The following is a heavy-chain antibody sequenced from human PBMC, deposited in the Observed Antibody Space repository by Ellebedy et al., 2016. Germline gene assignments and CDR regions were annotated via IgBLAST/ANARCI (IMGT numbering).Heavy chain of an antibody. Sequence: SETLSLTXTVSGGSIISANHLWSWLRQRPGKGLEWIGYLDHGGISYYNPYLESRAILLVDTSKNQFFLQVTSVTAADTAVYFCAREVIAVAESDAFDIWGQGTMVTVSS. CDR3: AREVIAVAESDAFDI. D-gene: IGHD6-19*01. V-gene: IGHV4-31*03. CDR1: GGSIISANHL. CDR2: LDHGGIS. J-gene: IGHJ3*02.